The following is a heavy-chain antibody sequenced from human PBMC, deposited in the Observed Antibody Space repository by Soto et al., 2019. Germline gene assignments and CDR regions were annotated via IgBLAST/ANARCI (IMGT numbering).Heavy chain of an antibody. V-gene: IGHV1-18*04. D-gene: IGHD2-2*01. CDR2: TNAHTGRS. Sequence: QVRLVQSGGEVRNPGASVKVSCKASGFTFSYYGVSWVRQAPGQGLEWMGFTNAHTGRSGTSKKFHGRVTLSTDKSTNTAYMELRSLRSDDTAVYFCARDPAGLYLFDYWGQGTLLTVSS. J-gene: IGHJ4*02. CDR3: ARDPAGLYLFDY. CDR1: GFTFSYYG.